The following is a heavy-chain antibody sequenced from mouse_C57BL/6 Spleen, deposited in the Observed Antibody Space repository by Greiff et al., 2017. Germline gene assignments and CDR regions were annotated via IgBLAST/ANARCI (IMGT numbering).Heavy chain of an antibody. CDR3: ARGRPIYYDYDGSWFAY. Sequence: EVQLQQSGPVLVKPGASVKMSCKASGYTFTDYYMNWVKQSHGKSLEWIGVINPYNGGTSYNQKFKGKATLTVDKSSSTAYMDLNSLTSEDSAVYYCARGRPIYYDYDGSWFAYWGQGTLVTVSA. CDR1: GYTFTDYY. CDR2: INPYNGGT. D-gene: IGHD2-4*01. J-gene: IGHJ3*01. V-gene: IGHV1-19*01.